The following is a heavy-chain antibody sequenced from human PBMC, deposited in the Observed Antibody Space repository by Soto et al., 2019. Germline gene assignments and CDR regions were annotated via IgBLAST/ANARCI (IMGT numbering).Heavy chain of an antibody. CDR3: ARRVYYGSGSYYYFDY. J-gene: IGHJ4*02. D-gene: IGHD3-10*01. CDR1: GYTFTSYD. CDR2: MNPNSGNT. V-gene: IGHV1-8*01. Sequence: ASVKVSCKASGYTFTSYDINWVRQATGQGLEWMGWMNPNSGNTGYAQKFQGRVTMTRNTSISTAYMELSSLRSEDTAVYYCARRVYYGSGSYYYFDYWGQGTLVTVSS.